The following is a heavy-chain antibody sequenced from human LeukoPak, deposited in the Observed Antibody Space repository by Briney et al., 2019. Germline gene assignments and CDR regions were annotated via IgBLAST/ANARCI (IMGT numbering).Heavy chain of an antibody. V-gene: IGHV3-23*01. CDR2: ISDSGDRT. J-gene: IGHJ4*02. CDR3: AKGLGTSGYHDY. D-gene: IGHD3-22*01. Sequence: GGSLRLSRAASGFPFSNYAMTWVRQAPGKGLERVSGISDSGDRTYYADSVKDRFTISRDNSKNMLYLQMNSLRVEDTALYYCAKGLGTSGYHDYWGQGTLVTVSS. CDR1: GFPFSNYA.